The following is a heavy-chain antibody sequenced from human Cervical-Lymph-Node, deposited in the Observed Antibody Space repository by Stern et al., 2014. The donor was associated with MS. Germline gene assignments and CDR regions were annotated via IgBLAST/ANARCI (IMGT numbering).Heavy chain of an antibody. J-gene: IGHJ4*02. V-gene: IGHV4-31*03. CDR3: ARSDRLWGSFDY. CDR2: IHYRGST. Sequence: QLQLQESGPGLAKPSQTLSLTCTVSGGSISTTGYYWTWIAQHPGKGLEWIGYIHYRGSTYYNPSLKSRGTISVDTSKNQFSLNLTSVTAADTALYYCARSDRLWGSFDYWGQGSLVTVSS. CDR1: GGSISTTGYY. D-gene: IGHD3-16*01.